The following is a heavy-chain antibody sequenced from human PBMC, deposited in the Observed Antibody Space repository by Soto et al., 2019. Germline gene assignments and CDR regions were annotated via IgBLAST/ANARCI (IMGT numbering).Heavy chain of an antibody. Sequence: ASVKVSCKASGYTFTSYGISWVRQAPGQGLEWMGWISAYNGNTNYAQKLQGRVTMTTDTSTSTAYMELRSLRSDDTAVYYCARDVWELDYGARSSFDYWDTGTLGSV. CDR3: ARDVWELDYGARSSFDY. CDR2: ISAYNGNT. CDR1: GYTFTSYG. V-gene: IGHV1-18*01. J-gene: IGHJ4*02. D-gene: IGHD1-26*01.